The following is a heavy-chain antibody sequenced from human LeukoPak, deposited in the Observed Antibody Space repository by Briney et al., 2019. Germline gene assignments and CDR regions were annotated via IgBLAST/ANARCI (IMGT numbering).Heavy chain of an antibody. J-gene: IGHJ3*02. Sequence: PGGSLRLSCAASGFTFSSYSMNWVRQAPGKGLEWVSSISSSSGYIYYADSVKGRFTISRDNAKNSLYLQMNSLRAEDTAVYYCARETSYDSTGESDAFDIWGQGTMVTVSS. CDR2: ISSSSGYI. V-gene: IGHV3-21*01. D-gene: IGHD3-22*01. CDR1: GFTFSSYS. CDR3: ARETSYDSTGESDAFDI.